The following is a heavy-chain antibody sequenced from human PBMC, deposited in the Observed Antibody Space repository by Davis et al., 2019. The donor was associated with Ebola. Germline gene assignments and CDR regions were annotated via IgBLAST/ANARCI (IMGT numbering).Heavy chain of an antibody. CDR1: GYTFTSYG. D-gene: IGHD3-10*01. CDR3: ARDRDGSGSYYNYYYYGMDV. V-gene: IGHV1-18*04. CDR2: ISAYNGNT. Sequence: AALVKVSCKASGYTFTSYGISWVRQAPGQGLEWMGWISAYNGNTNYAQKLQGRVTMTTDTSTSTAYMELRSLRSDDTAVYYCARDRDGSGSYYNYYYYGMDVWGQGTTVTVSS. J-gene: IGHJ6*02.